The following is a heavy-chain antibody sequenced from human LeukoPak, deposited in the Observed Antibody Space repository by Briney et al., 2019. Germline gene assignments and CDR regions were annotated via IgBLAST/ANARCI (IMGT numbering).Heavy chain of an antibody. CDR2: ISAYNGNT. CDR1: GYTFTSYG. J-gene: IGHJ4*02. CDR3: ARDQEGFDY. Sequence: ASVTVSCKASGYTFTSYGISWVRQAPGQGLVWMGWISAYNGNTNYAQKLQGRVTVTRDTSTSTVHMELSGLRSEDTAVYYCARDQEGFDYWGQGTLVTVSS. V-gene: IGHV1-18*01.